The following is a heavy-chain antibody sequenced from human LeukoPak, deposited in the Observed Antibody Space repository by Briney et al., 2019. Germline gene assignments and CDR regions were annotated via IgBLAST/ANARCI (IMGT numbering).Heavy chain of an antibody. CDR2: IYGSGST. CDR3: ARGWGSTSYNYFDP. V-gene: IGHV4-61*02. CDR1: GDSITSGNFY. Sequence: PSETLSLTCIVSGDSITSGNFYWSWIRQPAGKGLEWMGRIYGSGSTNYSPSLRSRVTISKDASKNQFSLKLNSVTAADTAVYYCARGWGSTSYNYFDPWGQGTLVIVSS. J-gene: IGHJ5*02. D-gene: IGHD2-2*01.